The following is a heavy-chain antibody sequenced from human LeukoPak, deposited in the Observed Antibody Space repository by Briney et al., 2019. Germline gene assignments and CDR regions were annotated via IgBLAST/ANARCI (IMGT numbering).Heavy chain of an antibody. CDR1: GFTFGDYA. V-gene: IGHV3-49*04. CDR3: TRWKPYCSSTSCFFDY. J-gene: IGHJ4*02. CDR2: IRSKAYGGTT. D-gene: IGHD2-2*01. Sequence: GGSLRLSCTASGFTFGDYAMSWVRQAPGKGLEWVGFIRSKAYGGTTEYAASVKGRFTISRDDSKSIAYLQMNSLKTEDTAVYYCTRWKPYCSSTSCFFDYWGQGTLVTVSS.